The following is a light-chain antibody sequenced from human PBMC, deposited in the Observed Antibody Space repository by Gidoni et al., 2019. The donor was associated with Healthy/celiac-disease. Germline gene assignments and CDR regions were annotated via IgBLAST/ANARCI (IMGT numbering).Light chain of an antibody. V-gene: IGLV2-11*01. CDR3: SSYAGSYTFPVV. J-gene: IGLJ2*01. Sequence: QSALTQPRSVSGSPGQTVTISCTGTSSDVGGYNYVSWYQQHPGKAPKLMIYDVSKRPSGVPDRFSGSKSGNTASLTISGLQTEDEADYDCSSYAGSYTFPVVFGGGTKLTVL. CDR2: DVS. CDR1: SSDVGGYNY.